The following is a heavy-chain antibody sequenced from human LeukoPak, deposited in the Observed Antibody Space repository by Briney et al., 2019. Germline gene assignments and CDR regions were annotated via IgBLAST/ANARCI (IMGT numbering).Heavy chain of an antibody. J-gene: IGHJ4*02. CDR3: AKPRTTGLGWAQFDY. CDR1: VFTFSSFA. CDR2: FDGNGPNT. D-gene: IGHD2-8*02. Sequence: GSVRLSCAASVFTFSSFAMTWVRQAPGKGLEWVSGFDGNGPNTYYADSVKGRWTISRDNSRNTLYLEMNSLRPEDTAIYYCAKPRTTGLGWAQFDYWGQGSLVTVSS. V-gene: IGHV3-23*01.